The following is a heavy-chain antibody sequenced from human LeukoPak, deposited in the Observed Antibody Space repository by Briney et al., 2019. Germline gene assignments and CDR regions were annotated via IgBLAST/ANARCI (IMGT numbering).Heavy chain of an antibody. CDR2: ISDSGGST. J-gene: IGHJ4*02. CDR1: GFTFSSYA. D-gene: IGHD5-24*01. CDR3: AKDLRDGYNA. Sequence: GRSLRLSCLASGFTFSSYAMSWVRQAPGKGLEWVSVISDSGGSTYYADSVKGRFTISRDNSKNTLYLQMNSLRAEDTAVYYCAKDLRDGYNAWGQGTLVTVSS. V-gene: IGHV3-23*01.